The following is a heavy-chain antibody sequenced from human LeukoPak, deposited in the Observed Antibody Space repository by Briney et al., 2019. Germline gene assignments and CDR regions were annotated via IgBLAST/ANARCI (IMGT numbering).Heavy chain of an antibody. D-gene: IGHD3-10*01. CDR1: GFTFSSYG. V-gene: IGHV3-33*01. J-gene: IGHJ4*02. CDR3: ARDTYYYGSGNYFDY. Sequence: PGGSLRLSCAASGFTFSSYGMHWVRQAPGKGLEWVAVIWYDGSNKYYADSVKGRFTISRDNSKNTLYLQMNSLRAEDTAVYYCARDTYYYGSGNYFDYWGQGTLVTVSS. CDR2: IWYDGSNK.